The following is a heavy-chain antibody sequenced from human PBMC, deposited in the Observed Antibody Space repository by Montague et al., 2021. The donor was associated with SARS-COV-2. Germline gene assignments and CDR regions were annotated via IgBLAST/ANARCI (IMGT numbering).Heavy chain of an antibody. Sequence: SETLSLTCTVSGGSISNIGYYWGWIRQPPGKGLEWIGSIFYSGNSYYNPPLKSRVSISVATSRGQFSLKVNSVTAADTAVYYCARQNRGLWFGEWLFDYWGQGVLVTVSS. D-gene: IGHD3-10*01. CDR2: IFYSGNS. CDR1: GGSISNIGYY. CDR3: ARQNRGLWFGEWLFDY. V-gene: IGHV4-39*01. J-gene: IGHJ4*02.